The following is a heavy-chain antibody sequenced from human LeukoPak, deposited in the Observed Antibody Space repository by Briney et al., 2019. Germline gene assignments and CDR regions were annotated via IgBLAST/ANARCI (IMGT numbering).Heavy chain of an antibody. J-gene: IGHJ1*01. D-gene: IGHD5-18*01. Sequence: ASVKVSCKASGYTFTSYYMHWVRQAPGQGLEWTGIINPSGGSTSYAQKFQGRVTMTRDTSTSTVYMELSSLRSEDTAVYYCARDTAMGYFQHWGQGTLVTVSS. CDR2: INPSGGST. V-gene: IGHV1-46*03. CDR1: GYTFTSYY. CDR3: ARDTAMGYFQH.